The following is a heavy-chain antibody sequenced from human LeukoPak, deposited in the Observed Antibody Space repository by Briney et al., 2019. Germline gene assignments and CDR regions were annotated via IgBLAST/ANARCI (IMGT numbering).Heavy chain of an antibody. Sequence: GGSLRLSCAASGFTFSSYGMSWIRQAPGKGLEWVSYISSSGSTIYYADSVKGRFTISRDNAKNSLYLQMNSLRAEDTAVYYCARGRDSSGYYQYYFDYWGQGTLVTVSS. D-gene: IGHD3-22*01. CDR1: GFTFSSYG. J-gene: IGHJ4*02. CDR3: ARGRDSSGYYQYYFDY. V-gene: IGHV3-48*04. CDR2: ISSSGSTI.